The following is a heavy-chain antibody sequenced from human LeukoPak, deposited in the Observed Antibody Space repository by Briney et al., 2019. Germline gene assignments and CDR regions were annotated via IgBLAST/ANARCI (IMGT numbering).Heavy chain of an antibody. Sequence: SQTLSLTCTVSGGSISGDSFYWSWIRQPAGKGLEWIGRIYTSGSTNYNPSLKSRVTISVDTSKNQFSLKLTSVTAADTAVYYCAREGHRNYFDYWGQGTLVTVSP. J-gene: IGHJ4*02. CDR3: AREGHRNYFDY. V-gene: IGHV4-61*02. CDR2: IYTSGST. CDR1: GGSISGDSFY.